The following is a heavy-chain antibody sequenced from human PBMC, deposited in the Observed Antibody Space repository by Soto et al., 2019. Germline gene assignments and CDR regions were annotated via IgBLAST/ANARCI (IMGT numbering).Heavy chain of an antibody. CDR2: IYYSGST. D-gene: IGHD3-3*01. V-gene: IGHV4-31*03. CDR1: GGSISSGGYY. Sequence: SETLSLTCTVSGGSISSGGYYWSWIRQHPGKGLEWIGYIYYSGSTYYNPSLKSRVTISVDTSKNQFSLKLSSVTAADTAVYYCARYDTKEWPDIWFDPWGQGTQVTVFS. J-gene: IGHJ5*02. CDR3: ARYDTKEWPDIWFDP.